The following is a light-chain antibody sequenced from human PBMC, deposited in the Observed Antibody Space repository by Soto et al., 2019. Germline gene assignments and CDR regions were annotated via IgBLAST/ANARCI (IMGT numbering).Light chain of an antibody. CDR1: QSVSNNY. Sequence: ILLTQSPGTLALSPGERATLSCRASQSVSNNYLAWYQQQPGQAPSLLIYGASNRATGIPDRLSGSGSGTDFTITISRLEPEDFAVYYCQQYGSSGTFGQGTKVDIK. J-gene: IGKJ1*01. CDR3: QQYGSSGT. CDR2: GAS. V-gene: IGKV3-20*01.